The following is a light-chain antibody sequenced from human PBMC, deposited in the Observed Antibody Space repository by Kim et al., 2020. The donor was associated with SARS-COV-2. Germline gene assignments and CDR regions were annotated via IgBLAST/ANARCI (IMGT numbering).Light chain of an antibody. V-gene: IGLV10-54*01. CDR2: RNN. CDR3: SAWDSSLSALV. CDR1: SNNVGNQG. J-gene: IGLJ2*01. Sequence: QTAKLTCTGNSNNVGNQGAAWLQQHQGHPPKLLSYRNNNRPSGISERLSASRSGNTASLTITGLQPEDEADYYCSAWDSSLSALVFGGGTQLTVL.